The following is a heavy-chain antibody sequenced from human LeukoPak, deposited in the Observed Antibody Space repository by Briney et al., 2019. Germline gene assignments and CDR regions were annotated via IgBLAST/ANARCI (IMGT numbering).Heavy chain of an antibody. V-gene: IGHV3-33*08. CDR3: ARDFYCSRTSCYAPSFDY. CDR2: VGYDGNNE. J-gene: IGHJ4*02. D-gene: IGHD2-2*01. CDR1: GLSFSRYY. Sequence: GGSLRLSCAASGLSFSRYYIHWVRQAAGKGLEWVALVGYDGNNEYYADSVKCRFTISRDNSKNTLYLQMKSLRAEDPAVYYCARDFYCSRTSCYAPSFDYWGQGTLVTVSS.